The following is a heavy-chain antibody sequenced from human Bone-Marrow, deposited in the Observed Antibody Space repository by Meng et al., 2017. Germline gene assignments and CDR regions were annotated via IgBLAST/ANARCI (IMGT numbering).Heavy chain of an antibody. CDR2: NNQSGTN. CDR1: GYSISSGFY. J-gene: IGHJ4*02. Sequence: SETLSLTCTVSGYSISSGFYWGWIRQPPGKGLEWIGSNNQSGTNYDNPSHKSRVTISVNTSKNHFSLKLKSVTAADTPVYYCARLLLAAAGAYWGQGTRVT. V-gene: IGHV4-38-2*02. CDR3: ARLLLAAAGAY. D-gene: IGHD6-13*01.